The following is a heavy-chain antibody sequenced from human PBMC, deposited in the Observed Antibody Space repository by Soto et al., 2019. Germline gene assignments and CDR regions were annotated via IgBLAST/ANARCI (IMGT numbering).Heavy chain of an antibody. J-gene: IGHJ4*02. CDR2: ISGSGGST. Sequence: EGSLRLSCAASGFTFSSYAMSWVRQAPGKGLEWVSAISGSGGSTYYADSVKGRFTISRDNSKNTLYLQMNSLRAEDTAVYYCAKAMVYGSGSYTEYYFDYWGQGTLVTVSS. D-gene: IGHD3-10*01. V-gene: IGHV3-23*01. CDR3: AKAMVYGSGSYTEYYFDY. CDR1: GFTFSSYA.